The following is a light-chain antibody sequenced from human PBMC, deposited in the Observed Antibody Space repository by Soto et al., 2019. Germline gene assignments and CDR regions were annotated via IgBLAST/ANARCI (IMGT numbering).Light chain of an antibody. J-gene: IGLJ1*01. V-gene: IGLV2-14*01. CDR3: FSFTTDWTHV. CDR2: EVS. CDR1: SSDIGAYNY. Sequence: QSALTQPASVSGSPGQSITISCTGSSSDIGAYNYVSWFQQYPGKAPKLIISEVSNRPSGVSNRFSGSKSGTAASLTISGLQTEDEADYFCFSFTTDWTHVFGTGTNVTAL.